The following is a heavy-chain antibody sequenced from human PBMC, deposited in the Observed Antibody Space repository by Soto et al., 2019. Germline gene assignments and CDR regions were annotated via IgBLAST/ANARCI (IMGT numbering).Heavy chain of an antibody. V-gene: IGHV1-69*06. Sequence: QVQLVQSGAEMKKPGSSVKVSCKASGGTFSSYAISWVRQAPGQGLEWMGGIIPIFGTANYAQKFQGRVTITADKSTSTAYMELSSLRSEDTAVYYCARQKQQLVLYYYGMDVWGQGTTVTVSS. CDR3: ARQKQQLVLYYYGMDV. J-gene: IGHJ6*02. D-gene: IGHD6-13*01. CDR2: IIPIFGTA. CDR1: GGTFSSYA.